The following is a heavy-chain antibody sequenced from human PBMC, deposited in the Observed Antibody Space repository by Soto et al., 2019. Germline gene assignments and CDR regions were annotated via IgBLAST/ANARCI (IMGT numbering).Heavy chain of an antibody. CDR3: ARAAVAAGGPFDK. CDR1: GGSFSGLF. Sequence: PSETLSLTCAVSGGSFSGLFWGWIRQPPGKGLEWIGEDNHGGSTNSNPSLKSRVTISSDTSKNHFSLTLRSVTAADTAVYYCARAAVAAGGPFDKWGQGALVTVSS. V-gene: IGHV4-34*01. D-gene: IGHD2-15*01. J-gene: IGHJ4*02. CDR2: DNHGGST.